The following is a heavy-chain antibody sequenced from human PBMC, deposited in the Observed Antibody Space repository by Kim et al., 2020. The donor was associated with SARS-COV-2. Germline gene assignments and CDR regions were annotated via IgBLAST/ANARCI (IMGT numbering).Heavy chain of an antibody. CDR3: ASGVPQLVLSAFDI. D-gene: IGHD6-13*01. V-gene: IGHV3-23*01. J-gene: IGHJ3*02. Sequence: ADSVKGRFTISRYNSKNTLYLQMNSLRAEDTAVYYCASGVPQLVLSAFDIWGQGTMVTVSS.